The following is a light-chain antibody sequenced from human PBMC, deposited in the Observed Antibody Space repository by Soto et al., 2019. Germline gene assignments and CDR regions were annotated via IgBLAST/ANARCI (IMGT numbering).Light chain of an antibody. V-gene: IGKV1-39*01. J-gene: IGKJ1*01. Sequence: DIERTQSPSSLSASVGDRVTISCRASQTITTSLNWYQQKPWKAPKLLLYAASSLHSGFPSRFSSSGSGTDFTLTISSLQPEDFAAYYCQQTYSALWTFGHGTKLEIQ. CDR1: QTITTS. CDR3: QQTYSALWT. CDR2: AAS.